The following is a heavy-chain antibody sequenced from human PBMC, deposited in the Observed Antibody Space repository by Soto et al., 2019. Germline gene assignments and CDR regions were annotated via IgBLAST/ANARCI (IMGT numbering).Heavy chain of an antibody. Sequence: LGESLKISCQCSGYTFSNFWIGWVRQLPGKGLEWMGIIYPGDHETRYSPSFHGKVTISADKSINTAYLQWNSLEASDTAFYFCARSPRRRPYFDFWGQGALVTVSS. CDR2: IYPGDHET. V-gene: IGHV5-51*01. CDR1: GYTFSNFW. CDR3: ARSPRRRPYFDF. J-gene: IGHJ4*02.